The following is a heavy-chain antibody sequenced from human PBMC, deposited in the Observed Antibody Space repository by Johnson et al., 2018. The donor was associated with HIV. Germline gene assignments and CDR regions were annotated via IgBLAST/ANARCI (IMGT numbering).Heavy chain of an antibody. V-gene: IGHV3-48*04. CDR1: RFTFSRYG. D-gene: IGHD2-21*02. CDR2: ISSSGSAI. Sequence: VQLVESGGGVVQPGGSLRLSCAASRFTFSRYGMHWVRQAPGKGLEWVSYISSSGSAIYYADSVKGRFTISRDNAKNSLYLQMNSLRAEDTAVYYCARGEGDWTDAFDIWGQGTMVTVSS. CDR3: ARGEGDWTDAFDI. J-gene: IGHJ3*02.